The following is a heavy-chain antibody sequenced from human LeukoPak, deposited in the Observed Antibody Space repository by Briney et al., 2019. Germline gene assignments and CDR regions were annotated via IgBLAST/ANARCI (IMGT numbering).Heavy chain of an antibody. D-gene: IGHD3-10*01. CDR3: ARLLRGDRGYFDY. Sequence: SETPSLTCTVSGGSISSYYWSWIRQPTGKGLEWIGRIFTTGSTNYNPSLKSRVAMSVDTSKNQFSLKLSSVTAADTAVYYCARLLRGDRGYFDYWGQGTLVTVSS. V-gene: IGHV4-4*07. CDR1: GGSISSYY. J-gene: IGHJ4*02. CDR2: IFTTGST.